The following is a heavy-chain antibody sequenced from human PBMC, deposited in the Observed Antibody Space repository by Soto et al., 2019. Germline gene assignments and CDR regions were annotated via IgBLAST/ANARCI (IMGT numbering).Heavy chain of an antibody. Sequence: GESLKISCQGSGYIFTSYYIAWVRQMPGKGLEWMGIIFPGDSDTIYSPSLQGRVTISADKSFSTTYLQWSSLKASDTAIYYCARLGYCSGGNCYHTGYYFYMDVWGKGTTVTVSS. CDR3: ARLGYCSGGNCYHTGYYFYMDV. D-gene: IGHD2-15*01. CDR2: IFPGDSDT. CDR1: GYIFTSYY. V-gene: IGHV5-51*01. J-gene: IGHJ6*03.